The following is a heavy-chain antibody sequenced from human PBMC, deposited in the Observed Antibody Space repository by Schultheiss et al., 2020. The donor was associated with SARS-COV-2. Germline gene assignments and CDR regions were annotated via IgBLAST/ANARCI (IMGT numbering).Heavy chain of an antibody. CDR3: ARDSGYDGSGLDRY. D-gene: IGHD3-22*01. V-gene: IGHV3-30*01. CDR2: ISYDGSNK. Sequence: GGSLRLSCAASEFTFSSYAMHWVRQAPGKGLEWVAVISYDGSNKYYADSVKGRFTISRDNSKNTLYLQMNSLRAEDTAVYYCARDSGYDGSGLDRYWGQGTLITVSS. J-gene: IGHJ4*02. CDR1: EFTFSSYA.